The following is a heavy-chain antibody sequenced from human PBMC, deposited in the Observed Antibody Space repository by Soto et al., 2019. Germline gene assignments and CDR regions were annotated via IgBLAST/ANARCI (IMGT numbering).Heavy chain of an antibody. Sequence: SETLSLTCGVSGYSISSGYYWGWIRQSPGKGLEWIGSVFRNGSTSYNPSLKGRVTISVDTSKNQFSLKLNSVTAADTAVYYCARTTIGVAGTAWFDPWGQGTRVTVSS. V-gene: IGHV4-38-2*01. CDR3: ARTTIGVAGTAWFDP. CDR1: GYSISSGYY. CDR2: VFRNGST. D-gene: IGHD6-19*01. J-gene: IGHJ5*02.